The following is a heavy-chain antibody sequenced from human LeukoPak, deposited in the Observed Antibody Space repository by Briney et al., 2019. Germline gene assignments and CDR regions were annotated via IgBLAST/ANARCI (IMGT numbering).Heavy chain of an antibody. D-gene: IGHD4-23*01. CDR1: GFSFNTYW. Sequence: GGSLRLSCTASGFSFNTYWMTWVRQAAGKGLEWVANIKPDGDTTNYLGSVKGRFTIPRDNHKRSLHLQMHGLTAEDTAVYYCSRGPSTPLTTFWGQGTTVPVSS. J-gene: IGHJ4*02. CDR2: IKPDGDTT. V-gene: IGHV3-7*01. CDR3: SRGPSTPLTTF.